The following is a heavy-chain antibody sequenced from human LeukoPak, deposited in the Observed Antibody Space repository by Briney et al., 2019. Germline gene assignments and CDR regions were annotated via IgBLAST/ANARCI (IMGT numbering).Heavy chain of an antibody. D-gene: IGHD6-13*01. CDR1: GFTFSSYA. J-gene: IGHJ4*02. V-gene: IGHV3-23*01. CDR2: ISGSGAST. Sequence: GGSLRLSCAASGFTFSSYAMSWVRQAPGKGLEWVSAISGSGASTYYADSVKGRFTISRDNSKNTLYLQMNSLRAEDTAVYYCAKDPIAAAGTASFPFDYWGQGTLVTVSS. CDR3: AKDPIAAAGTASFPFDY.